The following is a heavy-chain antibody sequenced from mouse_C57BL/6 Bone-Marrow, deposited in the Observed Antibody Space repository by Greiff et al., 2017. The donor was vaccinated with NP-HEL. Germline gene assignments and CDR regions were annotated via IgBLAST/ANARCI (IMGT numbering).Heavy chain of an antibody. J-gene: IGHJ2*01. V-gene: IGHV1-50*01. Sequence: QVQLQQPGAELVKPGASVKLSCKASGYTFTSYWMQWVKQRPGQGLEWIGEIDPSDSYTNYNQKFKGKATLTVDTSSSTAYMQLSSLTSEDSAVYDCARWPVDYWGQGTTLTVSS. CDR2: IDPSDSYT. CDR3: ARWPVDY. CDR1: GYTFTSYW.